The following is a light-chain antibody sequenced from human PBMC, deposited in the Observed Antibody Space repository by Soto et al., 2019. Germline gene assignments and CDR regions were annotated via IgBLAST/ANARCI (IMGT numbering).Light chain of an antibody. CDR2: DAS. CDR1: KGSSNY. V-gene: IGKV1-33*01. J-gene: IGKJ5*01. CDR3: QQYEDLPT. Sequence: DSQMTQSPSSLSASVGDRVTITCQASKGSSNYVNWFQQKPGKAPKLLISDASNLERGVPSRFSGSASGPHFTFTISSLQPEDVGTYYCQQYEDLPTFGQGTRLEIK.